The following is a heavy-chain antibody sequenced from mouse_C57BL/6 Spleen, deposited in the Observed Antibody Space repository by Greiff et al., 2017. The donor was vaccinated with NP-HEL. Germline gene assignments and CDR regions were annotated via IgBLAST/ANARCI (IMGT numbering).Heavy chain of an antibody. V-gene: IGHV1-82*01. CDR2: IYPGDGDT. J-gene: IGHJ4*01. CDR3: AREGLYYDYDGDAMDY. D-gene: IGHD2-4*01. Sequence: LVESGASVKISCKASGYAFSSSWMNWVKQRPGKGLEWIGRIYPGDGDTNYNGKFKGKATLTADKSSSTAYMQLSSLTSEDSAVYFCAREGLYYDYDGDAMDYWGQGTSVTVSS. CDR1: GYAFSSSW.